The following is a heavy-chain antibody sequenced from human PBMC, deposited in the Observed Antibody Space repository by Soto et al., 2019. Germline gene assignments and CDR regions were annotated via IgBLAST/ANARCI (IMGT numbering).Heavy chain of an antibody. D-gene: IGHD2-15*01. CDR2: IYYSGST. V-gene: IGHV4-28*01. Sequence: SETLSLTCAVSGYSISSSNWWDWIRQPPGKGLEWIGYIYYSGSTYYNPSLKSRVTMSVDTSKNQFSLKLSSVTAVDTAVYYCARSRDGVVDHWGQGTLVTVSS. J-gene: IGHJ4*02. CDR3: ARSRDGVVDH. CDR1: GYSISSSNW.